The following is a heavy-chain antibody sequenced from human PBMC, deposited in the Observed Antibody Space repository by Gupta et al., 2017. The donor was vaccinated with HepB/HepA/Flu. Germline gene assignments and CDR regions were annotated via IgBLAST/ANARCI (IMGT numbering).Heavy chain of an antibody. CDR1: GFAFSTYD. J-gene: IGHJ4*02. CDR2: ISGSASVI. CDR3: ATTLYGDSDSY. D-gene: IGHD4-17*01. V-gene: IGHV3-48*03. Sequence: EVQLVESGGGLVPPGGSLRLSCAASGFAFSTYDMNWVRQAPGKGLEWVSYISGSASVIYYADSVKGRFAISRDNAKNSLYLQMNSLRGEDTAFYYCATTLYGDSDSYWGQGILVTVSS.